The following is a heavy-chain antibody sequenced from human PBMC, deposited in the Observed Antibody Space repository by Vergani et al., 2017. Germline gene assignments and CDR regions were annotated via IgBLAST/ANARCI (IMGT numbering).Heavy chain of an antibody. D-gene: IGHD6-13*01. Sequence: EVQLVESGGGLVQPGGSLRLSCSASGFTFSSYAMHWVRQAPGKGLEYVSALSSNGGTTYYADSVKGRFTISRDNSKNTLYLQMSSLRAEDTAVYYCVKDGLAAAGSYYFDYWGQGTLVTVSS. CDR3: VKDGLAAAGSYYFDY. CDR1: GFTFSSYA. V-gene: IGHV3-64D*06. J-gene: IGHJ4*02. CDR2: LSSNGGTT.